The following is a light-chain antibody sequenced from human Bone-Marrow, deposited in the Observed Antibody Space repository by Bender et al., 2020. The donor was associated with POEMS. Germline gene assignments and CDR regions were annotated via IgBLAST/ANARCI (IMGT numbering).Light chain of an antibody. V-gene: IGLV2-23*02. CDR2: EVT. CDR3: CSYANTTTFHWV. Sequence: QSALTQPASVSGSPGQSITISCIGSSSDVGSYNLVSWYQQHPGKAPNLIIYEVTKRPSGVSSRFSGSKSANTASLTIAGLQAEDAADYYCCSYANTTTFHWVFGGGTKLTVL. CDR1: SSDVGSYNL. J-gene: IGLJ3*02.